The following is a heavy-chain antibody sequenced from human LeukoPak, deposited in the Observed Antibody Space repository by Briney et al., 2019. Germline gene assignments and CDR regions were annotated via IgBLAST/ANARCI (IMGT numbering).Heavy chain of an antibody. D-gene: IGHD4-17*01. CDR2: INTDGSTI. Sequence: GVSLRLSCAASGFTFGNYWRHWVRQVPGKGLVWVSRINTDGSTITYADSVKGRFTISRDNAKNKVYLQMISLRAEDTAVYYCARGDYGDYFDYWGQGTLIIVSS. V-gene: IGHV3-74*01. CDR3: ARGDYGDYFDY. CDR1: GFTFGNYW. J-gene: IGHJ4*02.